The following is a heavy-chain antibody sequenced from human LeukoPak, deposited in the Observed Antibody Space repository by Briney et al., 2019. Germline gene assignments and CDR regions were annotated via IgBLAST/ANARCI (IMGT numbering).Heavy chain of an antibody. CDR3: AKDGSPPQRLWLTDITAGYFQH. CDR1: GFTFSSYA. Sequence: GGSLRLSCAASGFTFSSYAMSWVRQAPGKGLEWVSAISGSGGSTYYADSVKGRFTISRDNSKNTLYLQMNSLRAEDTAVYYCAKDGSPPQRLWLTDITAGYFQHWGQGTLVTVSS. CDR2: ISGSGGST. D-gene: IGHD5-18*01. V-gene: IGHV3-23*01. J-gene: IGHJ1*01.